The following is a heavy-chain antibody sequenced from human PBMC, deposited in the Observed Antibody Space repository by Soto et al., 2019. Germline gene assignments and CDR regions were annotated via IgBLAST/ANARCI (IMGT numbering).Heavy chain of an antibody. CDR1: GFTFSIYT. D-gene: IGHD4-17*01. V-gene: IGHV3-21*01. J-gene: IGHJ6*02. Sequence: PGCCLGLSSAACGFTFSIYTVTWVLQAPGRGLEWVSSIGTSSSYIYYADSVKGRFTISRDNAKNSLFLQMNSLRADDTAVYYCARDSVRDYLYYYYGMDVWGQGTTVTVYS. CDR2: IGTSSSYI. CDR3: ARDSVRDYLYYYYGMDV.